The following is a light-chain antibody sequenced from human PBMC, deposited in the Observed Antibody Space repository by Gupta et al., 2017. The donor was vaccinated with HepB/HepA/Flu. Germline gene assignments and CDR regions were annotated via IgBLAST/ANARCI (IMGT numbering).Light chain of an antibody. CDR1: EYVSTW. J-gene: IGKJ4*01. Sequence: DIQMTQSPSTLSAFIGDRVTITCRASEYVSTWLAWYQQKPGKAPKLLISKASSLVNGVPLRFTGNGSGTEFTLTISSLQPDDFATYYSQHDNTYPVTFGGGTKVEIK. CDR2: KAS. V-gene: IGKV1-5*03. CDR3: QHDNTYPVT.